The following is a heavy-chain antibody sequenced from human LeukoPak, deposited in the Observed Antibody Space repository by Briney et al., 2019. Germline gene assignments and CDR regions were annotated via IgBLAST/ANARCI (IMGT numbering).Heavy chain of an antibody. D-gene: IGHD3-9*01. CDR1: DGSISSSSYY. CDR3: ARHASEDYDILTGYSFDY. CDR2: IYYSGST. V-gene: IGHV4-39*01. Sequence: PSETLSLTCTVSDGSISSSSYYWGWIRQPPGKGLEWIGSIYYSGSTYYNPSLKSRVTISVDTSKNQFSLKLSSVTAADTAVYYCARHASEDYDILTGYSFDYWGQGTLVTVSS. J-gene: IGHJ4*02.